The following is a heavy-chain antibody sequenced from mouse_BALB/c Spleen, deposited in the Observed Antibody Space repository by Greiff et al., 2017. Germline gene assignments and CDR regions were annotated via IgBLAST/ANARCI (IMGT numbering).Heavy chain of an antibody. J-gene: IGHJ4*01. CDR3: ARDYRFYYAMDY. CDR1: GFDFSRYW. CDR2: INPDSSTI. Sequence: EVQLQESGGGLVQPGGSLKLSCAASGFDFSRYWMSWVRQAPGKGLEWIGEINPDSSTINYTPSLKDKFIISRDNAKNTLYLQMSKVRSEDTALYYCARDYRFYYAMDYWGQGTSVTVSS. V-gene: IGHV4-1*02. D-gene: IGHD2-14*01.